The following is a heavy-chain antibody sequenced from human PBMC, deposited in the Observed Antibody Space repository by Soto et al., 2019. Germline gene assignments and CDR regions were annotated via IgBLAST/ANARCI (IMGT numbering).Heavy chain of an antibody. CDR2: ISAYNGNT. CDR1: GYTFTSYG. Sequence: ASVKVSCKASGYTFTSYGISWVRQAPGQGLEWMGWISAYNGNTNYAQKLQGRVTMTTDTSTSTAYMELRSLRSDDTAVYYCARDRRFLEWLSYNWFDPWGQGTLVTSPQ. J-gene: IGHJ5*02. V-gene: IGHV1-18*01. CDR3: ARDRRFLEWLSYNWFDP. D-gene: IGHD3-3*01.